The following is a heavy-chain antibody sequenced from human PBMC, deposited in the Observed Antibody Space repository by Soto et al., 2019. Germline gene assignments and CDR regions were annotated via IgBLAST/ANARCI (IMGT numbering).Heavy chain of an antibody. CDR2: SIPIFGTA. J-gene: IGHJ6*02. V-gene: IGHV1-69*13. CDR1: GGTFNNYP. Sequence: ASVKVSCKASGGTFNNYPITWVRQAPGQGLEWMGGSIPIFGTANYAQKYQGRVKISVDESTSTAYMELSSLRSEDTAVYYCARGRGYSGDDHYYYFDMDVWGQGTTVTVSS. CDR3: ARGRGYSGDDHYYYFDMDV. D-gene: IGHD5-12*01.